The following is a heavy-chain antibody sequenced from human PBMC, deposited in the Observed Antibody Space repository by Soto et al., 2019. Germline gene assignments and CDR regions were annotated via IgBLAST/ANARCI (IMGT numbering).Heavy chain of an antibody. Sequence: EVQLLESGGGLVQPGGSLRLSCAASGFTFSSHVMSWVRQAPGRGLEWVAAASARNTNTYYADSVKGRFTISRDKSKSTVYLQLDSLRVEDTAVYHCAKDVTSHGPRGYSSSWYGWFDPWGQGTLVVVSS. CDR2: ASARNTNT. J-gene: IGHJ5*02. D-gene: IGHD6-13*01. CDR3: AKDVTSHGPRGYSSSWYGWFDP. V-gene: IGHV3-23*01. CDR1: GFTFSSHV.